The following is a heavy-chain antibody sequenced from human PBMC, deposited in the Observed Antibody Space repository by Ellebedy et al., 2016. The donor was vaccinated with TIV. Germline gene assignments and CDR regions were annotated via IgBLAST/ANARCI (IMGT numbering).Heavy chain of an antibody. V-gene: IGHV1-69*04. Sequence: SVKVSCKASGGTFSSNAISWVRQAPGQGLEWMGRIIPILGIANYAQKFQGRVTITADKSTSTAYMELSRLRSDDTALYYCARDGAVTTVFDYWGQGTLVTVSS. D-gene: IGHD4-17*01. CDR3: ARDGAVTTVFDY. CDR1: GGTFSSNA. CDR2: IIPILGIA. J-gene: IGHJ4*02.